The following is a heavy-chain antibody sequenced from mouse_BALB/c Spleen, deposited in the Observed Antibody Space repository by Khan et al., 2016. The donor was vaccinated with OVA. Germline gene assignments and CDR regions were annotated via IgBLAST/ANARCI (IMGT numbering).Heavy chain of an antibody. D-gene: IGHD3-3*01. Sequence: EVQLQESGPGLVKPSQSLSLTCSVTGYSITSAYYWNWIRQFPGNKLEWMGYISSGGSFNYNPSLKNRISITRDTSTNKFFLKLNSVTPEDTATYYCARAGRWFDYWGQGTLVTVSA. CDR3: ARAGRWFDY. CDR2: ISSGGSF. V-gene: IGHV3-6*02. J-gene: IGHJ3*01. CDR1: GYSITSAYY.